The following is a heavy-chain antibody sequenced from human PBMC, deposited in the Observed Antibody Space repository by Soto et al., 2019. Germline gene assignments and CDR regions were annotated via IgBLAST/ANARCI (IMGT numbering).Heavy chain of an antibody. CDR2: INHSGST. J-gene: IGHJ5*02. CDR3: ARHQVRGVIRPFNWFDP. V-gene: IGHV4-34*01. Sequence: LSLTCAVYGGSFSGYYWSWIRQPPGKGLEWIGEINHSGSTNYNPSLKSRVTISVDTSKNQFSLKLSSVTAADTAVYYCARHQVRGVIRPFNWFDPWGQGTLVTVSS. D-gene: IGHD3-10*01. CDR1: GGSFSGYY.